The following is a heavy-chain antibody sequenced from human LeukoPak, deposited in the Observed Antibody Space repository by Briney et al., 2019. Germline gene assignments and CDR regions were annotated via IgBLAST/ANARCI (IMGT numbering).Heavy chain of an antibody. Sequence: GGSLRLSCAASGFTFDDYGMSWVRQAPGKGLEWVSGINWNGGSTGYADSVKGRFTISRDNAKNSLYLQMNGLRAEDTALYYCARARKFRRTTVTTLDYWGQGTLVTVSS. CDR2: INWNGGST. V-gene: IGHV3-20*04. CDR3: ARARKFRRTTVTTLDY. J-gene: IGHJ4*02. CDR1: GFTFDDYG. D-gene: IGHD4-17*01.